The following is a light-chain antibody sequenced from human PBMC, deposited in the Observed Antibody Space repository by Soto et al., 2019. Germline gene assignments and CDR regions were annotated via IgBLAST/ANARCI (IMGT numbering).Light chain of an antibody. Sequence: DIQMTQSPSSLSASVGDRVTITCRASQSISRYLNWYQQKLGKAPKLLIYGASSLQSGVPSRFSGSGSGTDFTLTISRLEPEDFAVYYCQQYGSSITFGQGTRLEIK. V-gene: IGKV1-39*01. J-gene: IGKJ5*01. CDR1: QSISRY. CDR3: QQYGSSIT. CDR2: GAS.